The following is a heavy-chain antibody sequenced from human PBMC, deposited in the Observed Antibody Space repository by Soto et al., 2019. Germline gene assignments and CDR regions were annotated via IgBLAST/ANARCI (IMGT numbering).Heavy chain of an antibody. CDR3: AREPYSNYVMDV. CDR2: IWYDGSNK. Sequence: QVQLVESGGGVVPPGGSWNLSGVASGSIFSGYGRNWSRQPPGRGLEWVGVIWYDGSNKYYGDSVKGRFTISRDNSKNTLYLQMSSLRAEDTAVYYCAREPYSNYVMDVWGQGTTVTVSS. J-gene: IGHJ6*02. CDR1: GSIFSGYG. V-gene: IGHV3-33*01. D-gene: IGHD4-4*01.